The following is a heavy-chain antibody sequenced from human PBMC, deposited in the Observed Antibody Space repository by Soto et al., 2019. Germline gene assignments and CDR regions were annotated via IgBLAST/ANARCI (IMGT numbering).Heavy chain of an antibody. D-gene: IGHD6-13*01. V-gene: IGHV4-30-4*01. J-gene: IGHJ5*02. CDR1: GGSISSGDYY. CDR3: AREKASRGIAAAVGWFDH. CDR2: IYYSGST. Sequence: SETLSLTCTVSGGSISSGDYYWSWIRQPPGKGLEWIGYIYYSGSTYYNPSLKSRVTISVDTSKNQFSLKLSSVTAADTAVYYCAREKASRGIAAAVGWFDHWGQGTLVTVSS.